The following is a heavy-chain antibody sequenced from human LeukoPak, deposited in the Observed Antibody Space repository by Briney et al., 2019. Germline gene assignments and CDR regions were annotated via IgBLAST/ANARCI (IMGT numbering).Heavy chain of an antibody. J-gene: IGHJ4*02. CDR3: AKAVAVALDY. Sequence: GGSLRLSCAASGFIFSDFDMSWVRQAPGKGLEWVSAISHSGRSTYYADSVKDRFTISRDNSKNTLYLEMNSLRADDTAVYYCAKAVAVALDYWGQGTLVTVSS. V-gene: IGHV3-23*01. D-gene: IGHD6-19*01. CDR1: GFIFSDFD. CDR2: ISHSGRST.